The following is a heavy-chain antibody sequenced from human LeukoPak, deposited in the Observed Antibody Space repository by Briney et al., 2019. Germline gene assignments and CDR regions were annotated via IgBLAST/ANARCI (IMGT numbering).Heavy chain of an antibody. CDR1: GFTFSNYA. V-gene: IGHV3-30*04. Sequence: GGSLRLSCAASGFTFSNYAIHWVCQAPGKGLEWVAVISYDGSNKYYADSVKGRFTISRDNSKNTLYLQMNSLRAEDTAVYYCARVSYDILTGYSYIDYWGQGTLVTVSS. CDR3: ARVSYDILTGYSYIDY. D-gene: IGHD3-9*01. CDR2: ISYDGSNK. J-gene: IGHJ4*02.